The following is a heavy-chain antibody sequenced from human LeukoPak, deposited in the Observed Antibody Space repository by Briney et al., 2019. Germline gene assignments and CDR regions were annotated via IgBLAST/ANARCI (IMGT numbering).Heavy chain of an antibody. V-gene: IGHV3-20*04. Sequence: GGSLRLSCEASGFTFDDYGMSWVRHAPGKGLEWVSGINWNGDSTGYADSVKGRFTVSRDNAKNSVYLQMNSLRAEDTALYYCARGGGSGWYLLLVYWGQGTLVTVSS. J-gene: IGHJ4*02. D-gene: IGHD6-19*01. CDR2: INWNGDST. CDR1: GFTFDDYG. CDR3: ARGGGSGWYLLLVY.